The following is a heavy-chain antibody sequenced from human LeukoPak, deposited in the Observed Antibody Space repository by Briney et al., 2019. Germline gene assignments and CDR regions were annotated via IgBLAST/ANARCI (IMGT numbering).Heavy chain of an antibody. CDR3: ARGSTVTIPTTIYYYYMDV. CDR1: GYTFTGYY. Sequence: GASVKVSCKASGYTFTGYYMHWVRQAPGQGLEWMGWINPNSGGTNYAQKFQGRVTMTRDTSISTAYMELSRLRSDDTAVYYCARGSTVTIPTTIYYYYMDVWGKGTTVTVSS. CDR2: INPNSGGT. D-gene: IGHD4-17*01. J-gene: IGHJ6*03. V-gene: IGHV1-2*02.